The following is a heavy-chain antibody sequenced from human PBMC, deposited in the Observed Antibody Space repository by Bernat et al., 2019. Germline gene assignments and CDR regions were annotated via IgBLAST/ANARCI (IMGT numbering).Heavy chain of an antibody. CDR1: GFTFSSYA. CDR2: ISGRGGST. CDR3: AKERGPNYCSGGSCVIDY. D-gene: IGHD2-15*01. Sequence: EVQLLESGGGLVQPGGSLRLSCAASGFTFSSYAMSWVRQAPGRGLEGVSAISGRGGSTYYADSVKGRFTISRDNSKNTLYLQMNSLRAEDTAVYYCAKERGPNYCSGGSCVIDYWGQGTLVTVSS. J-gene: IGHJ4*02. V-gene: IGHV3-23*01.